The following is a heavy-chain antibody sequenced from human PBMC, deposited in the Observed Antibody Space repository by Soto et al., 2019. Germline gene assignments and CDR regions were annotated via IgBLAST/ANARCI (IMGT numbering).Heavy chain of an antibody. CDR1: GYTFISYA. J-gene: IGHJ4*02. CDR2: ISARNGDT. V-gene: IGHV1-3*01. D-gene: IGHD3-10*01. CDR3: ARVQVLPNPAADF. Sequence: ASVKVSCKASGYTFISYAIHWVRQAPGQRLEWLGWISARNGDTKYAQGFQGRVTLTTDTSTTTAYMELMNLRSDDTAVYFCARVQVLPNPAADFWGQGTLVTVSS.